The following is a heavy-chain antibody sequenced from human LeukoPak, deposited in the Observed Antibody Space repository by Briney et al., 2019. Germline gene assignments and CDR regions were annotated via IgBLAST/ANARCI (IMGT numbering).Heavy chain of an antibody. CDR3: ARGTTVTTPPRYYYGMDV. CDR1: GGSISSYY. J-gene: IGHJ6*02. V-gene: IGHV4-59*01. CDR2: IYYSGST. D-gene: IGHD4-17*01. Sequence: PSETLSLTCTASGGSISSYYWSWIRQPPGKGLEWIGYIYYSGSTNYNPSLKSRVTISVDTSKNQFSLKLSSVTAADTAVYYCARGTTVTTPPRYYYGMDVWGQGTTVTVSS.